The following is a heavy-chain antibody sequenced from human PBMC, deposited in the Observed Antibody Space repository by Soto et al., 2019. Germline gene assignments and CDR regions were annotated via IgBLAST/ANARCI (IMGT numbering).Heavy chain of an antibody. V-gene: IGHV1-3*01. J-gene: IGHJ4*02. CDR3: ARRDCSSTSCYGSHFDY. CDR1: GYTFTSYA. Sequence: QVQLVQSGAEVKKPGASVKVSCKASGYTFTSYAMHWVRQAPGQRLEWMGWINAGNGNTTYSQKFQGRVTITRDTSASTAYMELSSLRSEDTAVYYCARRDCSSTSCYGSHFDYWGQGTLVTVSS. D-gene: IGHD2-2*01. CDR2: INAGNGNT.